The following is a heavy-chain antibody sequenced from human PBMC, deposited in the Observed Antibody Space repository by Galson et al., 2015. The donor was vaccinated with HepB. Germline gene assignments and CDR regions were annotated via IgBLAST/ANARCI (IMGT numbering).Heavy chain of an antibody. CDR1: GFPVRNHY. CDR3: AREDDAFDI. V-gene: IGHV3-53*01. Sequence: SLRLSCAIYGFPVRNHYMSWVRQAPGKGLEWVSITHSAGSTYYADSVKGRFTISRDYSKNTVFLQMNSLRAEDTAMYYCAREDDAFDIWGQGTMVTVSS. J-gene: IGHJ3*02. CDR2: THSAGST.